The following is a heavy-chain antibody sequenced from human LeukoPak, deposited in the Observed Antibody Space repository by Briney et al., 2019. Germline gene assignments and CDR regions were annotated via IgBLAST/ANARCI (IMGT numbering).Heavy chain of an antibody. CDR2: ISSSSSTI. CDR1: GFTFSSYS. V-gene: IGHV3-48*02. Sequence: GGSLRLSCAASGFTFSSYSMNWVRQAPGKGLEWVSYISSSSSTIYYADSVKGRFTISRDNAKNSLYLQMNSLRDEDTAVYYCARDSPAAIFGYYYYYGMDVWGQGTTVTVSS. J-gene: IGHJ6*02. CDR3: ARDSPAAIFGYYYYYGMDV. D-gene: IGHD2-2*02.